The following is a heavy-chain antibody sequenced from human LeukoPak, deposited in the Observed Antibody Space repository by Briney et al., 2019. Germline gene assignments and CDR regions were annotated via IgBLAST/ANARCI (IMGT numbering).Heavy chain of an antibody. CDR3: ARVPFDYYDSDDYYYHAAFDI. J-gene: IGHJ3*02. V-gene: IGHV4-30-2*01. D-gene: IGHD3-22*01. CDR1: GGSINNGGYS. Sequence: PSQTLSLTCAVSGGSINNGGYSWSWIRQPPGKGLEWIGYDYHSDSTYYNPSLKNRVTISIDRSKNQLSLNLSSVTAADTAVYYCARVPFDYYDSDDYYYHAAFDIWGQGTMVTVSS. CDR2: DYHSDST.